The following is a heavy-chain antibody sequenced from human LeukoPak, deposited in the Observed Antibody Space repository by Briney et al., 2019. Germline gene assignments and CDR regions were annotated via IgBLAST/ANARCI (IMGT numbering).Heavy chain of an antibody. J-gene: IGHJ6*03. D-gene: IGHD3-22*01. Sequence: SETLSLTCTVSGGSISSSSYYWGWIRQPPGKGLEWIGSIYYSGSTYYNPSLKSRVTISVDTSKNQFSLNLSSVTAADTAVYYCARSSEGRYYYDSSGYSYYYYYMDVWGKGTTVTISS. CDR3: ARSSEGRYYYDSSGYSYYYYYMDV. V-gene: IGHV4-39*07. CDR2: IYYSGST. CDR1: GGSISSSSYY.